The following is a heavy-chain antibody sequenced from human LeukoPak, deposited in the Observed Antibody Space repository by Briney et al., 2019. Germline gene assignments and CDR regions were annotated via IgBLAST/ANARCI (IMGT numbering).Heavy chain of an antibody. CDR3: ARQVSDYYYYYMAV. D-gene: IGHD5/OR15-5a*01. CDR1: GGSVSSSHYY. CDR2: IYYSGST. Sequence: SETLSLTCSVSGGSVSSSHYYWGWIRQPPGEGLQWIGNIYYSGSTYYNPSLESRVTISLDTSKNSFSLELGSVTAADTAVYYCARQVSDYYYYYMAVWGKGAAVTVSS. V-gene: IGHV4-39*01. J-gene: IGHJ6*03.